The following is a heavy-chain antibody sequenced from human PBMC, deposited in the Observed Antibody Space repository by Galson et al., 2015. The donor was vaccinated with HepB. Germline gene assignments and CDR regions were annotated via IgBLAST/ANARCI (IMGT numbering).Heavy chain of an antibody. CDR1: GFAFSTYS. J-gene: IGHJ2*01. V-gene: IGHV3-64*01. CDR2: LRNDGAST. D-gene: IGHD6-19*01. CDR3: ARAGATGWSPMNFWYFGF. Sequence: SLRLSCAASGFAFSTYSMHWVRQAPGKGLEYVAGLRNDGASTYYANSVKGRFTISRDNSKNTLWLQMGSLRTEDTAVYYCARAGATGWSPMNFWYFGFWGRGALVTVSS.